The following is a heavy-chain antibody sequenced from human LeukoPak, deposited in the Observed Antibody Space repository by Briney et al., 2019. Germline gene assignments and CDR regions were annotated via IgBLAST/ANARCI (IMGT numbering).Heavy chain of an antibody. CDR3: ARDLNWETY. CDR1: GITFSSYS. D-gene: IGHD7-27*01. CDR2: ISSFSGTI. V-gene: IGHV3-48*01. Sequence: GGSLRLSCVASGITFSSYSMNWVRQAPGKGLEWVSYISSFSGTINYADSVKGRFTISRDNAKNSLYLQMNSLRAEDTAVYYCARDLNWETYWGQGTLVSVSS. J-gene: IGHJ4*02.